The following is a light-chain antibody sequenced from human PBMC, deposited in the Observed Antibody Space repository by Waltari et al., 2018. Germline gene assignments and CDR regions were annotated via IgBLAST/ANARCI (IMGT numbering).Light chain of an antibody. J-gene: IGKJ1*01. V-gene: IGKV3-15*01. Sequence: EVVMTQSPATLSVSPGEGATVSCRASQSVRTNVAWYQQTPGQAPRLLIYGASTRATGIPDRFSGSGSGTEFILTISSLQSEDFAVYYCQQYNNWPPWTFGQGTKVGVK. CDR2: GAS. CDR1: QSVRTN. CDR3: QQYNNWPPWT.